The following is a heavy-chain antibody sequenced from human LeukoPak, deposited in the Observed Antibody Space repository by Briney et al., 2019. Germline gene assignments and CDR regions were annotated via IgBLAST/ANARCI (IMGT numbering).Heavy chain of an antibody. J-gene: IGHJ4*02. Sequence: GGSLRLSCAASGFTFSYYAMSWVRRAPGKGLEWVSVISGSGGSTYYADSVKGRFTISRDNSKNTLYLQMNSLRAEDTAVYYCAKSVESAVTTNPYFYSWGQGTLVNVSS. CDR1: GFTFSYYA. D-gene: IGHD4-17*01. CDR3: AKSVESAVTTNPYFYS. V-gene: IGHV3-23*01. CDR2: ISGSGGST.